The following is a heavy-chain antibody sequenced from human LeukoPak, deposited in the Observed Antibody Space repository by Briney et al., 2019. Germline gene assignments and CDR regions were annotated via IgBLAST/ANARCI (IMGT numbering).Heavy chain of an antibody. J-gene: IGHJ4*02. V-gene: IGHV3-30*04. Sequence: PGGSLRLSCAASGFTFSSYAMHWVRQAPGKGLEWVAVISYDGSNKYYADSVKGRFTISRDNSKNTLYLQMNSLRVEDTAVYYCARALGSGWVYFLGGQGTLVTVSS. CDR3: ARALGSGWVYFL. CDR2: ISYDGSNK. D-gene: IGHD3-10*01. CDR1: GFTFSSYA.